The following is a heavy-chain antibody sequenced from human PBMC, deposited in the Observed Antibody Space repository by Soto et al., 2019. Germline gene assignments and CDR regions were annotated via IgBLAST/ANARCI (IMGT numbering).Heavy chain of an antibody. D-gene: IGHD3-16*02. CDR2: INHSGST. Sequence: SETLSLTCAVYGGSFSGYYWSWIRQPPGKGLEWIGEINHSGSTNYNPSLKSRVTISVDTSKNQFSLKLSSVTAADTAVYYCARREITFGGVIVRPWAFDIWGQGTMVTVSS. V-gene: IGHV4-34*01. J-gene: IGHJ3*02. CDR3: ARREITFGGVIVRPWAFDI. CDR1: GGSFSGYY.